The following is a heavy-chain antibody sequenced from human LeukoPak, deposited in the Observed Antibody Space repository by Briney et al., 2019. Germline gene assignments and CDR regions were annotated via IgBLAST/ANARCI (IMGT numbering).Heavy chain of an antibody. Sequence: SETLSLTCTVSGGSISSYYWSWIRQPPGKGLEWIGYIYYSGSTNYNPSLKSRVTISVDTSKNQFSLKLSSVTAADTAVYYCARVVDFWSGYDAFDIWGQGTMVTVSS. J-gene: IGHJ3*02. CDR2: IYYSGST. CDR1: GGSISSYY. CDR3: ARVVDFWSGYDAFDI. D-gene: IGHD3-3*01. V-gene: IGHV4-59*01.